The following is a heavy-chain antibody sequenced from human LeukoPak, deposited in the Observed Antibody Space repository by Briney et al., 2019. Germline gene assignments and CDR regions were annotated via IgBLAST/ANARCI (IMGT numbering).Heavy chain of an antibody. D-gene: IGHD3-16*01. CDR1: GFTFGDHI. CDR2: VSGSGSTV. CDR3: ARGGGLDV. J-gene: IGHJ6*02. V-gene: IGHV3-48*01. Sequence: GGSLRLSCAASGFTFGDHIMNWVRQLPGKRLEWVAYVSGSGSTVYYADSVKGRFTVSRDNGKSSLYLQMNSLRVEDTALYYCARGGGLDVWGQGATVTVSS.